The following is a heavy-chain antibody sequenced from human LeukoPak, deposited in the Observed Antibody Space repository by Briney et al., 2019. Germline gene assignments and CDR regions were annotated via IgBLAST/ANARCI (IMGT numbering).Heavy chain of an antibody. J-gene: IGHJ6*03. D-gene: IGHD6-13*01. CDR1: GGSITSFY. Sequence: SETLSLTCTVSGGSITSFYWSWIRQPAGKGLEWIGRIYSNGNTNYNPSLKSRVTISVDTSKNQFSLKLSSVTAADTAVYYCARVVRDKGYSSSWADLGETTMDVWGKGTTVTVSS. V-gene: IGHV4-4*07. CDR3: ARVVRDKGYSSSWADLGETTMDV. CDR2: IYSNGNT.